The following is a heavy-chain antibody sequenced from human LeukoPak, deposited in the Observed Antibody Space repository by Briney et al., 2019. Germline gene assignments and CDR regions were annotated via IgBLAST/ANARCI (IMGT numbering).Heavy chain of an antibody. CDR3: AKDILNWECDY. Sequence: PGGPLSLPCAINGIHYNINAGGWTRHSPGKGLEWVSALGSDGGRYYADSVKGRFTISRDNSKNTLYLEMNRLRSEDTAAYYCAKDILNWECDYWGQGTLVTVSS. D-gene: IGHD7-27*01. J-gene: IGHJ4*02. CDR1: GIHYNINA. V-gene: IGHV3-23*01. CDR2: LGSDGGR.